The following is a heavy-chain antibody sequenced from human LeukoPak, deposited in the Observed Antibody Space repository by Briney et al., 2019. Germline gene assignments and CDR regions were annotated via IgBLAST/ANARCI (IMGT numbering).Heavy chain of an antibody. D-gene: IGHD1-1*01. Sequence: ASVKVSCKASGYTFTGYYMHWVRQAPGQGLEWMGWINPNSGGTNYAQKFQGRVTMTRDTSISTAYMELSRLRSDDTAVYYCAGVSKKLRGAFDIWGQGTMVTVSS. CDR2: INPNSGGT. V-gene: IGHV1-2*02. CDR1: GYTFTGYY. J-gene: IGHJ3*02. CDR3: AGVSKKLRGAFDI.